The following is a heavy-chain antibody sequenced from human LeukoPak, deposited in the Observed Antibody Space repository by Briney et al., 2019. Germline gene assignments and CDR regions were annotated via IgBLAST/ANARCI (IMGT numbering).Heavy chain of an antibody. Sequence: SETLSLTCTVSGGSISRDYWSWIRQPPGKGLEWIGYIYYSGITYYNPSLKSRATISVDTSKNQFSLRLNSVTAADTAVYYCARAYFGSGYYHLDHWGQGTLVTVSS. CDR2: IYYSGIT. J-gene: IGHJ4*02. CDR1: GGSISRDY. D-gene: IGHD3-10*01. CDR3: ARAYFGSGYYHLDH. V-gene: IGHV4-59*01.